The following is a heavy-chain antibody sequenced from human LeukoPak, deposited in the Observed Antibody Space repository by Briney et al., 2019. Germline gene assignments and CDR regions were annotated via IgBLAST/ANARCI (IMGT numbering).Heavy chain of an antibody. J-gene: IGHJ3*02. CDR2: IIPIFGTA. CDR1: GGTFSSYA. Sequence: RASVKVSCKASGGTFSSYAISWVRQAPGQGLEWMGGIIPIFGTANYAQKFQGRVTITTDESTSTAYMELSSLRSEDTAVYYCARAYYYDSRGAFDIWGQGTMVTVSS. V-gene: IGHV1-69*05. CDR3: ARAYYYDSRGAFDI. D-gene: IGHD3-22*01.